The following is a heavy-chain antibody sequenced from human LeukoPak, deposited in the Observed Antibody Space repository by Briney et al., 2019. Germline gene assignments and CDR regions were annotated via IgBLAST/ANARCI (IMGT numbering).Heavy chain of an antibody. Sequence: PGGSLRLSCAASGFTFSSYWMSWVRQAPEKGLEWVANINQGGSEKYYVESVKGRLTISRDNAKNSLYLQMNSLRAEDTAVYYCARDETALDSWGQGTLVTVSS. CDR1: GFTFSSYW. D-gene: IGHD5-18*01. J-gene: IGHJ4*02. CDR2: INQGGSEK. V-gene: IGHV3-7*01. CDR3: ARDETALDS.